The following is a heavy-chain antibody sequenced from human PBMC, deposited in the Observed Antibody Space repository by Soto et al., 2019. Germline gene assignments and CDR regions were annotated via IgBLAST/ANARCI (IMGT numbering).Heavy chain of an antibody. D-gene: IGHD4-17*01. Sequence: QVQLVESGGGVVQPGTSLRLSCAASGFTFSSYGMHWVRQAPGKGLEWVAVVSYDGRNKYYADAVRGRFTISRDNSESTLDLKMNSLRAEDTAVYYCAKRGDYDGLLEYGGRGPLATVSS. CDR1: GFTFSSYG. CDR3: AKRGDYDGLLEY. V-gene: IGHV3-30*18. CDR2: VSYDGRNK. J-gene: IGHJ4*02.